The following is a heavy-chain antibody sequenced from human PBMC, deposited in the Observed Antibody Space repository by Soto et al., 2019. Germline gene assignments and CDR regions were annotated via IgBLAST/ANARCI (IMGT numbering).Heavy chain of an antibody. CDR2: IIPIFGTA. CDR1: GGTFSSYA. D-gene: IGHD2-15*01. CDR3: ARSSVILALPRTMYYYYSSGIDV. Sequence: SVKVSCKASGGTFSSYAISWVRQAPGQGLEWMGGIIPIFGTANYAQKFQGRVTITADEPTSTAYMELSSLRSEDTAVYYCARSSVILALPRTMYYYYSSGIDVWGQGTTVTVSS. J-gene: IGHJ6*02. V-gene: IGHV1-69*13.